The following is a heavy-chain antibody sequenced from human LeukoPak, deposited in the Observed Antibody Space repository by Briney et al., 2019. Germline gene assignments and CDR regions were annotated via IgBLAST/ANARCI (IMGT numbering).Heavy chain of an antibody. CDR2: VNPNSGNT. CDR1: GYTFTSYG. Sequence: ASVKVSCKASGYTFTSYGISWVRQAPGQGLEWMGWVNPNSGNTGYAQKFQGRVTMTMDPSISTAYMELSSLRSEDTAVYYCARRSDDYDSSAYYHRGQGTLVTVSS. J-gene: IGHJ4*02. CDR3: ARRSDDYDSSAYYH. D-gene: IGHD3-22*01. V-gene: IGHV1-8*02.